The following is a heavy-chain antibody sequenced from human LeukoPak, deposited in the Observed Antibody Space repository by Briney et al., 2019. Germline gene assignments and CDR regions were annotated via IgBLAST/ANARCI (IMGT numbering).Heavy chain of an antibody. CDR2: ISSSSSYI. Sequence: GGSLRLSCAASGFTFSSYSMNWVRQAPGKGLEWVSSISSSSSYIYYADSVKGRFTIPRDNAKKSLYLQMNSLRAEDTAVYYRARGLSSLTGYFLGYWGQGTLVTVSS. V-gene: IGHV3-21*01. CDR1: GFTFSSYS. CDR3: ARGLSSLTGYFLGY. D-gene: IGHD3-9*01. J-gene: IGHJ4*02.